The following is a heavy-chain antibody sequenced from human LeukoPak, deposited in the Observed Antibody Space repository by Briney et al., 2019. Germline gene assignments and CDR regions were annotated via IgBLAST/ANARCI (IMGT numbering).Heavy chain of an antibody. CDR1: GXSISSGDDY. CDR3: ARGEEYIVVVSPPPNAFDI. J-gene: IGHJ3*02. Sequence: SETLSLTCTVSGXSISSGDDYWSWIRQPPGKGLEWIWYIYYSGSTYYTPSLKSRVTISVDTSKNQFSLKLSSVTAADTAVYYCARGEEYIVVVSPPPNAFDIWGQGTMVTVSS. D-gene: IGHD2-21*01. CDR2: IYYSGST. V-gene: IGHV4-30-4*01.